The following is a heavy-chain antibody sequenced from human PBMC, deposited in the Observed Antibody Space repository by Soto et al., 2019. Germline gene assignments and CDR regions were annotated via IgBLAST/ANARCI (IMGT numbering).Heavy chain of an antibody. D-gene: IGHD6-19*01. V-gene: IGHV1-18*01. J-gene: IGHJ4*02. Sequence: QVQLVQSGAEVKKPGASVKVSCKASGYTFTSYGISWVRQAPGQGLEWMGWISAYNGNTNYAQKLQGRVTMTKDTSTSTAYMERRSLRSDDTAVYYCARDRGIAVAGTWFDYWGQGTLVTVSS. CDR1: GYTFTSYG. CDR3: ARDRGIAVAGTWFDY. CDR2: ISAYNGNT.